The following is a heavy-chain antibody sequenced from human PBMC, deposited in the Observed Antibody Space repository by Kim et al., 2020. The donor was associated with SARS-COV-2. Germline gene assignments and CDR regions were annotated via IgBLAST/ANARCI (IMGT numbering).Heavy chain of an antibody. J-gene: IGHJ6*02. D-gene: IGHD3-10*01. CDR1: GFTFSSYG. V-gene: IGHV3-30*18. CDR2: ISYDGSNK. Sequence: GGSLRLSCAASGFTFSSYGMHWVRQAPGKGLEWVAVISYDGSNKYYADSVKGRFTISRDNSKNTLYLQMNSLRAEDTAVYYCAKDLDYYGSGTSDYYYYGMYIWGQGTKVTVSS. CDR3: AKDLDYYGSGTSDYYYYGMYI.